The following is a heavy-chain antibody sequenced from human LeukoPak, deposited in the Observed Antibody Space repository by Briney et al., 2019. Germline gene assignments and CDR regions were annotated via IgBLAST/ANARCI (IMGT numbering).Heavy chain of an antibody. CDR2: ITPDGSTT. CDR3: TSDTFGEHDH. D-gene: IGHD3-10*01. J-gene: IGHJ4*02. V-gene: IGHV3-74*01. CDR1: GFTFSSYW. Sequence: GGSLRLFCAASGFTFSSYWMHWVRQAPGKGLVWVSRITPDGSTTTYADSVKGRFAISRDNAKNTLFLQMNNLRAEDTALYYCTSDTFGEHDHWGQGTLVSVSS.